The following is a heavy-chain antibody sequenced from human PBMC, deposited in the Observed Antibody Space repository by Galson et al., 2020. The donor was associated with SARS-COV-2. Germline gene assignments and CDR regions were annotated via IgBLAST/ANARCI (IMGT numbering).Heavy chain of an antibody. CDR1: GFTFSDYY. D-gene: IGHD6-13*01. CDR3: ARDVEDSSSWYDGGVFY. J-gene: IGHJ4*02. CDR2: ISSSGSTI. V-gene: IGHV3-11*01. Sequence: GESLKISCAASGFTFSDYYMSWIRQAPGKGLEWVSYISSSGSTIYYADSVKGRFTISRDNAKNSLYLQMNSLRAEDTAVYYCARDVEDSSSWYDGGVFYWGQGTLVTVSS.